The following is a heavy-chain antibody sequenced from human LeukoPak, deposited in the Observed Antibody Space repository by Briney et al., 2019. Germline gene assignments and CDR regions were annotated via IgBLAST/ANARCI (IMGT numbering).Heavy chain of an antibody. V-gene: IGHV5-51*01. CDR3: ARPNYDFWSGYFPY. CDR1: GYSFTSYW. D-gene: IGHD3-3*01. CDR2: LYPGDSDT. Sequence: GESLKISCKGSGYSFTSYWIGWVRQMPGKGLEGMGILYPGDSDTRYSPSFQGQVTSSADKSISTAYLQWSSLTASDTAMYYCARPNYDFWSGYFPYWGQGNLVTVSS. J-gene: IGHJ4*02.